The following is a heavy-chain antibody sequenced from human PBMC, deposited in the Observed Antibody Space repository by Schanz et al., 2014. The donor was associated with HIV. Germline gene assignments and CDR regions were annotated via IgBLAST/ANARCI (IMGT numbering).Heavy chain of an antibody. CDR3: ARASFDTNSTNSIIHGMDV. D-gene: IGHD2-2*02. CDR2: ISSSGRTI. V-gene: IGHV3-48*02. Sequence: EVQLVESGGALVQPGRSLRLSCAASGFRFSRYSMNWVRQAPGKGLEWISYISSSGRTIYYADSVKGRFTISRDNAKNSLYLQMNSLRDEDTAVYYCARASFDTNSTNSIIHGMDVWGQGTTVTVSS. J-gene: IGHJ6*02. CDR1: GFRFSRYS.